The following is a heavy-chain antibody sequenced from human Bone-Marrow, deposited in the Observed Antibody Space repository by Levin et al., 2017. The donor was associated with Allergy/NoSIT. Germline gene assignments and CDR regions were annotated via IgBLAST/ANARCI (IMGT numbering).Heavy chain of an antibody. J-gene: IGHJ4*02. D-gene: IGHD4-17*01. CDR2: MSDSGYIT. Sequence: LSGGSLRLSCAASGFTFSNYAMSWARQTPGKGLEWVSGMSDSGYITYYADSVKGRFTISRDNSYNTVYLQMSSLRVDDTAVYYCAKGVDRTTVTTLASWGQGSLVTVSS. CDR3: AKGVDRTTVTTLAS. CDR1: GFTFSNYA. V-gene: IGHV3-23*01.